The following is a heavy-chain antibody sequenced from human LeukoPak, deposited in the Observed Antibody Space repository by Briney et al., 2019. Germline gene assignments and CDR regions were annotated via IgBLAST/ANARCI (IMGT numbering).Heavy chain of an antibody. D-gene: IGHD3-9*01. CDR1: GYTFTSYG. CDR3: ARDPPYYDILTGYYAAAAFDI. V-gene: IGHV1-18*01. Sequence: SVKVSRKSSGYTFTSYGISWVRQAPAQGLGWKGWISAYNGNTNYAQKLQGRVTMTTDTSTSTAYMELRSLRSDDTAVYYCARDPPYYDILTGYYAAAAFDIWGQGTMVTVSS. J-gene: IGHJ3*02. CDR2: ISAYNGNT.